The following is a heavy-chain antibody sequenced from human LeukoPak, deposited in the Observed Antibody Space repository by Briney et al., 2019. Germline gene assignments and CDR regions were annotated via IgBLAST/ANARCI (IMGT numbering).Heavy chain of an antibody. CDR3: AKALGATTAFDI. CDR2: ISGSGGST. CDR1: GFTFSSYA. Sequence: PGGSLRLSCAASGFTFSSYAMSWVRQAPGKGLEWVSAISGSGGSTYYEDSVKGRFTISRDNSKNTLYLQMNSLRAEDTAVYYCAKALGATTAFDIWGQGTMVTVSS. J-gene: IGHJ3*02. V-gene: IGHV3-23*01. D-gene: IGHD1-26*01.